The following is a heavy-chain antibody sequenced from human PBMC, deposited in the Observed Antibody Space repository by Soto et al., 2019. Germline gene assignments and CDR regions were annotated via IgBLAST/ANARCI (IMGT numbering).Heavy chain of an antibody. CDR1: GFTFSSYG. D-gene: IGHD2-15*01. V-gene: IGHV3-30*03. CDR3: ARKGHCSGGSCYQYYYYGMDV. J-gene: IGHJ6*02. Sequence: GGSLRLSCAASGFTFSSYGMHWVRQAPGKGLEWVAVISYDGSNKYYADSVKGRFTIFRDNSKNTLYLQMNSLRAEDTAVYYCARKGHCSGGSCYQYYYYGMDVWGQGTTVTVSS. CDR2: ISYDGSNK.